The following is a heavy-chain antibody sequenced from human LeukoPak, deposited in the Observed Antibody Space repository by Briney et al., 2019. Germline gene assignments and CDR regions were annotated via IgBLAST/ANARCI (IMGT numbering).Heavy chain of an antibody. J-gene: IGHJ5*02. CDR3: AKDLYYYGSGSLNWFDP. D-gene: IGHD3-10*01. Sequence: GGSLRLSCAASGFTFSSYAMSWVRQAPGKGLEWVSAISGSGGSTYYADSVKGRFTISRDNSKDTLYLQMNSLGAEDTAVYYCAKDLYYYGSGSLNWFDPWGQGTLVTVSS. CDR2: ISGSGGST. V-gene: IGHV3-23*01. CDR1: GFTFSSYA.